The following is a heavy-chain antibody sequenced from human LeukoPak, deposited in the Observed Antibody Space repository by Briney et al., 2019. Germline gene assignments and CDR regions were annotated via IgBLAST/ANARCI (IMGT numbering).Heavy chain of an antibody. J-gene: IGHJ4*02. D-gene: IGHD2-15*01. V-gene: IGHV5-51*01. CDR3: ARRDYSSKHFDY. Sequence: GESLKISCKGSGYSFTSYWIGWVRQMPGKGLEWMGIIYPGDSDIRYSPSFQGQVTISADKSISTAYLQWSSLKASDSAVYYCARRDYSSKHFDYWGQGTLLTVSS. CDR1: GYSFTSYW. CDR2: IYPGDSDI.